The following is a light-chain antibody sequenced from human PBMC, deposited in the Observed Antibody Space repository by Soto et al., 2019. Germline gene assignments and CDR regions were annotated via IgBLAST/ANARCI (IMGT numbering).Light chain of an antibody. CDR1: SSDVGGYNY. V-gene: IGLV2-11*01. CDR3: CSYAGSYTLYV. CDR2: DVS. Sequence: ALTQPRSVSGSPGQSVTISCTGTSSDVGGYNYVSWYQQHPGKAPKLMIYDVSKRPSGVPDRFSGSKSGNTASLTISGLQAEDEADYYCCSYAGSYTLYVFGTGTKLTVL. J-gene: IGLJ1*01.